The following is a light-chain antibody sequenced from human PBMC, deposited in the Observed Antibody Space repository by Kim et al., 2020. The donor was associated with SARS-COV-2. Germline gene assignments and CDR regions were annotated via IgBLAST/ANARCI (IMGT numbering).Light chain of an antibody. CDR1: QSVSSN. CDR2: GAS. Sequence: IVMTQSPATLSVSPGERATLSCRASQSVSSNLAWYQQKPGQAPRLLIYGASTRGTGIPARFSGSGSGTEFTLTISSLQSEDFAVYYCQQYNNWPPYTFGQGTKLEI. J-gene: IGKJ2*01. V-gene: IGKV3-15*01. CDR3: QQYNNWPPYT.